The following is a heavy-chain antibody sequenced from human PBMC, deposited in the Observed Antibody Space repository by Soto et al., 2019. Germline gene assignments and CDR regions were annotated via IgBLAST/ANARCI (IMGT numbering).Heavy chain of an antibody. J-gene: IGHJ4*02. CDR3: ASNHLGYCSGGSCYTFSG. CDR1: GFTFSSYS. Sequence: EVQLVESGGGLVKPGGSLRLSCAASGFTFSSYSMNWVRQAPGKGLEWVSSISSSSSYIYYADSVKGRFTISRDNAKNSLYLQMNSLRAEDTAVHYCASNHLGYCSGGSCYTFSGWGQGTLVTVSS. D-gene: IGHD2-15*01. V-gene: IGHV3-21*01. CDR2: ISSSSSYI.